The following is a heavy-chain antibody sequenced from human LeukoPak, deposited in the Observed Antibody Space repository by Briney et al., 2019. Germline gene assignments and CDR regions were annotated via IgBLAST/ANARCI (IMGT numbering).Heavy chain of an antibody. J-gene: IGHJ5*02. CDR2: INHSGST. Sequence: SETLSLTCAVYGGSFSGYYWSWIRQPPGKGLEWIGEINHSGSTNYNPSLKSRVTISVDTSKNQFSLKLSSVTAADTAVYYCARHGSQYQLLKNWFDPWGQGTLVTVSS. V-gene: IGHV4-34*01. CDR3: ARHGSQYQLLKNWFDP. CDR1: GGSFSGYY. D-gene: IGHD2-2*01.